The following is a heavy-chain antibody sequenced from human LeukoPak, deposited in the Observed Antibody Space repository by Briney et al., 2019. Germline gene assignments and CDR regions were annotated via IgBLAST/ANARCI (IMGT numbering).Heavy chain of an antibody. J-gene: IGHJ4*02. CDR1: GFVFGVYG. CDR2: LRNDGSDK. V-gene: IGHV3-30*02. Sequence: PGGSLRLSCAASGFVFGVYGMHWVRQAPVKGLEWVTMLRNDGSDKYYADSVKRRFTISRDNSNHTLYLQMHSLRPEDTAVYYCAKHYYGSGSQKYYFDYWGQGTLVTVSS. CDR3: AKHYYGSGSQKYYFDY. D-gene: IGHD3-10*01.